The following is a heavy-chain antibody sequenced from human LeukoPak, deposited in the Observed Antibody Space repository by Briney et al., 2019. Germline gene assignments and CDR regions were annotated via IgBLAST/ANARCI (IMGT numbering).Heavy chain of an antibody. CDR1: GFNFSSYE. CDR3: ARLLWLDY. D-gene: IGHD3-10*01. J-gene: IGHJ4*02. V-gene: IGHV3-48*03. CDR2: ISAGASTI. Sequence: GGSLRLSCAASGFNFSSYEMNWVRQAPGRGLEWVSYISAGASTIYYADSVRGRFTISRDNAKNLLYLHMNSLRAEDTAVYYCARLLWLDYWGQGILVTVSS.